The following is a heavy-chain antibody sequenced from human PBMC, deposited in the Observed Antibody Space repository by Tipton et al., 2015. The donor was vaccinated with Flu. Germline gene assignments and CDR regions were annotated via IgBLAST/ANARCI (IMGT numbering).Heavy chain of an antibody. CDR1: GFTFSTYW. V-gene: IGHV3-7*01. CDR2: IKQGGDEK. J-gene: IGHJ4*02. D-gene: IGHD2-8*02. CDR3: ARTRGGYCTATACFADYFDY. Sequence: SLRLSCAASGFTFSTYWMSWVRQAPGKGLEWVANIKQGGDEKYYVDSVKGRFTISRDNPKNSLYLQMNSPRAEDTAVYYCARTRGGYCTATACFADYFDYWGQGALVIVSS.